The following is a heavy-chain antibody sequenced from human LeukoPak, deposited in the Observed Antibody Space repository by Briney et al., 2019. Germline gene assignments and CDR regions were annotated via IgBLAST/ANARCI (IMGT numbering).Heavy chain of an antibody. V-gene: IGHV3-23*01. Sequence: GGSLRLSCAASGFTFSNYAMSWVRQAPGKGLEWVSDISGSAGSTYYADSVKGRFTISRDNSKNTLYLQMNSLRAEDTAVYYCAKDYRGRGYYDSSGYVDYWGQGTLVTVSS. D-gene: IGHD3-22*01. CDR1: GFTFSNYA. J-gene: IGHJ4*02. CDR3: AKDYRGRGYYDSSGYVDY. CDR2: ISGSAGST.